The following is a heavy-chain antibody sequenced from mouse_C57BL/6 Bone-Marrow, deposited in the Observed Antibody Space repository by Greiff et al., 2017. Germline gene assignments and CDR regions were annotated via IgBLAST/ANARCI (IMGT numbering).Heavy chain of an antibody. Sequence: VQLQQSGPELVKPGASVKISCKASGYTFTDYYMNWVKQSPGKSLEWIGDINPNNGGTSYNQKFKGKATLTVDKSSSTAYMELRSLTSEDSAVYYCARVSYYVALAYWGQGTLVTVSA. CDR3: ARVSYYVALAY. CDR1: GYTFTDYY. V-gene: IGHV1-26*01. D-gene: IGHD2-12*01. J-gene: IGHJ3*01. CDR2: INPNNGGT.